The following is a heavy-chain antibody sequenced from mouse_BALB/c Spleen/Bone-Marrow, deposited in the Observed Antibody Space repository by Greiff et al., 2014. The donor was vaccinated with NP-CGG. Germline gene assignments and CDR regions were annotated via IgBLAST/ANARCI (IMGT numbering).Heavy chain of an antibody. CDR1: GFTFTDYY. J-gene: IGHJ4*01. Sequence: EVQLAESGGGLVQPGGSLRLSCATSGFTFTDYYMSWVRQPPGKGLEWLGFIRNKANGYTSKYSATVKAQLTISRDNSQSILYLQMNTLRDEDAADYYCARDGDYAMDYWGQGTSVTVSS. CDR2: IRNKANGYTS. V-gene: IGHV7-3*02. CDR3: ARDGDYAMDY.